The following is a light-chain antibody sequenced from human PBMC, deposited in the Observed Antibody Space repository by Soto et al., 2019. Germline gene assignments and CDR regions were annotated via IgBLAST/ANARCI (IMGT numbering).Light chain of an antibody. CDR2: DAS. V-gene: IGKV1-5*01. CDR1: RSINRW. J-gene: IGKJ1*01. Sequence: DIQMTQSPSTLSGSVGDRVTITCRASRSINRWLAWYQQKPGKAPKLIISDASNLENGVPSRFSGSGSGTDFSLTISSLQPEDFATYFCLQYSHYPWTFGQGTKVDVK. CDR3: LQYSHYPWT.